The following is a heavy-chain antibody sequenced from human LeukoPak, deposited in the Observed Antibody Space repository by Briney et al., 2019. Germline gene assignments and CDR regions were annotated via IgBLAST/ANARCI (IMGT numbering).Heavy chain of an antibody. CDR1: GGSSSGYY. J-gene: IGHJ4*02. CDR3: ARVRLNGDFDY. CDR2: INHSGST. Sequence: PSETLSLTCAVYGGSSSGYYWSWIREPPGKGLEWIGEINHSGSTSYNPSLKSRVTISVDTSKNQFSLKLSSVTAADTAVYYCARVRLNGDFDYWGQGTLVTVSS. V-gene: IGHV4-34*01. D-gene: IGHD1-1*01.